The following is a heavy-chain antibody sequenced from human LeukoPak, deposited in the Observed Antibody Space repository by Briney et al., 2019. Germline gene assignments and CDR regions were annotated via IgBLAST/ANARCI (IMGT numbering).Heavy chain of an antibody. D-gene: IGHD1-1*01. V-gene: IGHV3-7*04. CDR1: RFTFSNYW. Sequence: GGSLRLSCAASRFTFSNYWMSWVRQAPGKGLEWVANIKQDGSEKNYVGSVKGRFTISRDNAKNSLYLQMNSLRVEDTAVYYCAREERESRGWDVWGQGTTVTVSS. J-gene: IGHJ6*02. CDR3: AREERESRGWDV. CDR2: IKQDGSEK.